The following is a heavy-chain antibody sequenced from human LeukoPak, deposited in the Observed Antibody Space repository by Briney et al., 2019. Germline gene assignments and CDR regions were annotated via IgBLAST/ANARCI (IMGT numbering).Heavy chain of an antibody. V-gene: IGHV5-51*01. CDR1: GYSSTSYW. D-gene: IGHD6-19*01. CDR2: IYTGDSDT. J-gene: IGHJ6*01. CDR3: ARGIAMAGSDYYGMDV. Sequence: GESPKTPFKGSGYSSTSYWIGWVRQMPGKGLEWMGIIYTGDSDTRYSPSFQGQVTISADKSISTAYLQWSSLKASDTAMYYCARGIAMAGSDYYGMDVWGQGTTVTVSS.